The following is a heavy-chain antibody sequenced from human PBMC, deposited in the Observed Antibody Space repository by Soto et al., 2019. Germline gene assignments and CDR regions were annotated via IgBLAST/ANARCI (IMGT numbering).Heavy chain of an antibody. J-gene: IGHJ6*03. CDR1: GGTFSSYT. CDR3: RARRDGSTSGDYYYYMDV. D-gene: IGHD6-6*01. Sequence: QVQLVQSGAEVKKPGSSVKVSCKASGGTFSSYTISWVRQAPGQGLEWIGRIIPILGIANYAQKFQGRVTITAAKYTSTAYLKLSSRISEDTAVDYCRARRDGSTSGDYYYYMDVWGKGTTVTVSS. V-gene: IGHV1-69*02. CDR2: IIPILGIA.